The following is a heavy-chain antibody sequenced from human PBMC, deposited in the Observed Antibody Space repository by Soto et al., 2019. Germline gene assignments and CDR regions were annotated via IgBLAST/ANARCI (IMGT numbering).Heavy chain of an antibody. Sequence: EVQLVESGGGLVQPEGSLRLSCAASGFTFSSSDMHWVRQATGKRLEWVSGIGTAGDTYYPGSVKGRFTISRENAKNSLYLQMNSLRDGDTAVYYCARGKQWLDRYFDLWGRGTLVTVSS. D-gene: IGHD6-19*01. V-gene: IGHV3-13*01. J-gene: IGHJ2*01. CDR1: GFTFSSSD. CDR2: IGTAGDT. CDR3: ARGKQWLDRYFDL.